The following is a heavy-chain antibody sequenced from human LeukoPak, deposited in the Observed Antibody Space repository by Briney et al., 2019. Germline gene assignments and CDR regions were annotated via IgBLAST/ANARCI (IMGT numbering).Heavy chain of an antibody. CDR1: GFTFSSYW. CDR2: INSDGSST. D-gene: IGHD1-26*01. CDR3: ARDLGGSSKKEFDY. V-gene: IGHV3-74*01. J-gene: IGHJ4*02. Sequence: GGSLRLSCAAPGFTFSSYWMHWVRQAPGKGLVWVSRINSDGSSTSYADSVKGRFTISRDNAKNTLYLQTNSLRAEDTAVYYCARDLGGSSKKEFDYWGQGTLVTVSS.